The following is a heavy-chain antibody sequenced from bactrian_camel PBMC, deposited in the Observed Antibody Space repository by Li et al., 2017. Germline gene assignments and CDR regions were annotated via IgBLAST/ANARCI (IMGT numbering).Heavy chain of an antibody. CDR1: GFPFGSYS. CDR3: AAQYTGISGCYSTSLAPASFDY. D-gene: IGHD1*01. CDR2: IDRDGST. J-gene: IGHJ4*01. V-gene: IGHV3S55*01. Sequence: HVQLVESGGGSVQAGGSLRLSCATSGFPFGSYSVGWFRQAPGKEREGVAVIDRDGSTTYADSVKGRFTISKDNAKKTLYLQMNSLKPDDTAKYYCAAQYTGISGCYSTSLAPASFDYWGQGTQVTVS.